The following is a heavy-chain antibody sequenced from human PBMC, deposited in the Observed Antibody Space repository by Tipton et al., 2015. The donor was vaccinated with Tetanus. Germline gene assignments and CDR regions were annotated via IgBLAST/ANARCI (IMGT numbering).Heavy chain of an antibody. CDR2: INYSGST. CDR3: ARDVGGHYYFDF. Sequence: LRLSCAASGFTFSQHYISWIRQAPGKGLEWIGYINYSGSTYFNPSLKSRVTISADMSENQFSLRLTSVTAADTAVYYCARDVGGHYYFDFWGQGSLVTVSS. CDR1: GFTFSQHY. V-gene: IGHV4-31*02. J-gene: IGHJ4*02. D-gene: IGHD1-26*01.